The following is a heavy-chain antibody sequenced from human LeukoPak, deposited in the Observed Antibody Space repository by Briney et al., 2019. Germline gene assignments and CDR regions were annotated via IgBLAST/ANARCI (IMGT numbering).Heavy chain of an antibody. Sequence: GGSLRLSCAASGFTFSTYSMNWVRQAPGKGLEWVSFISTSSSSIYYADSVKGRFTISRDNSKNTLYLQMNGLRVEDTALYYCANEVRPNDYWGQGTLVTVSS. V-gene: IGHV3-21*04. CDR3: ANEVRPNDY. CDR2: ISTSSSSI. D-gene: IGHD1-1*01. CDR1: GFTFSTYS. J-gene: IGHJ4*02.